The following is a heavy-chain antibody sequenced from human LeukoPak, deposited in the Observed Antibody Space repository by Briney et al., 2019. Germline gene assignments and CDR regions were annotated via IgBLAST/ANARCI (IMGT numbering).Heavy chain of an antibody. V-gene: IGHV3-23*01. CDR3: AKARDYDFWSGYSSYFDY. J-gene: IGHJ4*02. CDR2: ISGSGGST. D-gene: IGHD3-3*01. CDR1: GFTFSSYA. Sequence: GGSLRLSCAASGFTFSSYAMSWVRQAPGKGLEWVSAISGSGGSTYYADSVKGRFTISRDNSKNTLYLQMNSLRAEDTAVYYCAKARDYDFWSGYSSYFDYWRQGTLVTVSS.